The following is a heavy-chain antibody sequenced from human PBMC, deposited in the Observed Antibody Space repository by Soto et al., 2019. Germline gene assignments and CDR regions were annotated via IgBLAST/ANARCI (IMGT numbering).Heavy chain of an antibody. V-gene: IGHV3-48*02. CDR3: ARVLRTN. J-gene: IGHJ4*02. CDR2: IGSDGTIT. CDR1: GYIFSAYG. Sequence: EVQVVESGGTLVKPGGSLRLACEGSGYIFSAYGMNWVRQAPGKGLEWVSNIGSDGTITTYAESVRGRFTVSRDNAKNSVHLQMNNLRHEDTAVYYCARVLRTNWGQGTLVPVSS.